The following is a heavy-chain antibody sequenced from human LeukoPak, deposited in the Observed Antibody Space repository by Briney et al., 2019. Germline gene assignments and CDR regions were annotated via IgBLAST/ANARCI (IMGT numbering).Heavy chain of an antibody. Sequence: ASVKVSCKASGYTFTSYDINWVRQATGQGLEWMGWMNPNSGNTGYAQKFQGRVTMTRNTSISTAYMELSSLRSEDTAVYYCARVESGSYYIYYGMDVWGQGTTVTVSS. D-gene: IGHD1-26*01. J-gene: IGHJ6*02. V-gene: IGHV1-8*01. CDR2: MNPNSGNT. CDR1: GYTFTSYD. CDR3: ARVESGSYYIYYGMDV.